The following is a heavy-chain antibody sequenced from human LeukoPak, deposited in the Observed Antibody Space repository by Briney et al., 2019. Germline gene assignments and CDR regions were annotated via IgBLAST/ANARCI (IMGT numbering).Heavy chain of an antibody. V-gene: IGHV4-31*03. CDR1: GGSISSGGYY. CDR3: ARGITGTTMDFDY. CDR2: IYYSGST. D-gene: IGHD1-7*01. Sequence: NPWETLSLTCTVSGGSISSGGYYWSWIRQQPGKGLEWIGYIYYSGSTYYNPSLKSRVTISVDTSKNQFSLKLSSVTAADTAVYYCARGITGTTMDFDYWGQGTLVTVSS. J-gene: IGHJ4*02.